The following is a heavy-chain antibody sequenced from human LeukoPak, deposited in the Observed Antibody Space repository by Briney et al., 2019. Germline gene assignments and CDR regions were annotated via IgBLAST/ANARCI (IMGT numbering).Heavy chain of an antibody. Sequence: GSLRLSCAASGFTFSSYAMSWVRPAPGKGLEXXXXXYSGGSTXXXDXXXXXXTXXRXXXKNTLYLQMNSLTAEDTAVYYCARAQCKTSCYYYYGMDVWGQGTTVTVSS. D-gene: IGHD2-2*01. CDR2: XYSGGST. CDR1: GFTFSSYA. J-gene: IGHJ6*02. CDR3: ARAQCKTSCYYYYGMDV. V-gene: IGHV3-23*03.